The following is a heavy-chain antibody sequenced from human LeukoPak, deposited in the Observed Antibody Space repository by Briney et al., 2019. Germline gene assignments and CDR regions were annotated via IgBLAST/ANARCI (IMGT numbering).Heavy chain of an antibody. D-gene: IGHD6-19*01. CDR3: ARPSSGWYVLDY. J-gene: IGHJ4*02. V-gene: IGHV5-10-1*01. Sequence: GESLQISCKGSGYIFTSYWISWVRQLPGKGLEWMGRIDPSDSYTNYSPSFQGHVTISADKSISTAYLQWSSLKASDTAMYYCARPSSGWYVLDYWGQGTLVTVSS. CDR1: GYIFTSYW. CDR2: IDPSDSYT.